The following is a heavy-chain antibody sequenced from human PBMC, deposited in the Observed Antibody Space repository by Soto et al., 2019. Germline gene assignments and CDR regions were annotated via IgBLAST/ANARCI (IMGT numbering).Heavy chain of an antibody. V-gene: IGHV4-30-2*01. J-gene: IGHJ5*02. Sequence: QLQLQESGSGLVKPSQTLSLTCAVSGGSITRGNSYSWSWLRQPPGKGLEWIGSISHTGSTSYNPSLKGRVTMSVDKSKNHFSLKLSSVTAADMAVYYCARAVAPYLGTRFDPWGQGTLVIVSS. D-gene: IGHD3-16*01. CDR2: ISHTGST. CDR1: GGSITRGNSYS. CDR3: ARAVAPYLGTRFDP.